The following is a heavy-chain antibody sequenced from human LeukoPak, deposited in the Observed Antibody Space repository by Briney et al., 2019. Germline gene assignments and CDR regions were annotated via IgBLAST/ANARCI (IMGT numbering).Heavy chain of an antibody. V-gene: IGHV4-4*07. CDR2: IYTSGST. J-gene: IGHJ6*03. CDR1: GGSISSYY. Sequence: PSETLSLTCTVSGGSISSYYWSWIRQPAGKGLEWIGRIYTSGSTNYNPSLKSRVTTSVDTSKNQFSLKLSSVTAADTAVYYCARALSSSNYGMDYYYYMDVWGKGTTVTVSS. CDR3: ARALSSSNYGMDYYYYMDV. D-gene: IGHD4-11*01.